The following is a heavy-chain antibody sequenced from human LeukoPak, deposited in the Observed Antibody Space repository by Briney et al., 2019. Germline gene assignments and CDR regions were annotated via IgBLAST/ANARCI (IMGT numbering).Heavy chain of an antibody. CDR2: IYYSGNK. V-gene: IGHV4-59*08. Sequence: SETLSLTCTVPGGSISNDYWSWIRQPPGKGLEWIGYIYYSGNKNYNPSLKSRVTISVDTSKNQFSLKLSSVTAADTAVYYCARRPAGTSFDIWGQGTMVTVSS. J-gene: IGHJ3*02. D-gene: IGHD1-7*01. CDR1: GGSISNDY. CDR3: ARRPAGTSFDI.